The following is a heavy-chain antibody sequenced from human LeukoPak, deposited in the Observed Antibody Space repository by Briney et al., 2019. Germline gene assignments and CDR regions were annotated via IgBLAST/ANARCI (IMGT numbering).Heavy chain of an antibody. CDR1: GFTFSSYA. J-gene: IGHJ4*02. CDR3: AKTTAAAGTKIGYYFDY. CDR2: ISGSGGST. V-gene: IGHV3-23*01. D-gene: IGHD6-13*01. Sequence: GGSLRLSCAASGFTFSSYAMSWVRQAPGKGLESVSAISGSGGSTYYADSVKGRFTISRDNSKNTLYLQMNSLRAEDTAVYYCAKTTAAAGTKIGYYFDYWGQGTLVTVSS.